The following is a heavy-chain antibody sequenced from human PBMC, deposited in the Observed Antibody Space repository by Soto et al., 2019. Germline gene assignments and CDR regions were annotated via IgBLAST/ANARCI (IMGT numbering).Heavy chain of an antibody. CDR2: IIPIADIA. D-gene: IGHD5-12*01. Sequence: QVQLVQSGAEVKKPGSSVKVSCKASGGTFSSYTISWVRQAPGQGLEWMGRIIPIADIANYAQKFQGRVTLTADKSTNTAYMELSSLRSEVTAVYYCSRDMGGENMVPTYYFDFWGQGTLVTVSS. CDR3: SRDMGGENMVPTYYFDF. V-gene: IGHV1-69*08. CDR1: GGTFSSYT. J-gene: IGHJ4*02.